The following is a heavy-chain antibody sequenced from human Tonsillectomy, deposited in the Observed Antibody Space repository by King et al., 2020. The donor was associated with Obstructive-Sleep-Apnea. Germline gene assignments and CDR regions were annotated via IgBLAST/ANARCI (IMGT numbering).Heavy chain of an antibody. D-gene: IGHD6-13*01. J-gene: IGHJ5*02. CDR1: GFTFSSYC. V-gene: IGHV3-30*02. CDR2: IVYDGTNQ. CDR3: AKGYSSFDP. Sequence: VQLVESGGGVVQPGRSLRLSCAASGFTFSSYCMHWVRQAPGKGLEWVAFIVYDGTNQYYADSVKGRFTISRDNSKNTLYLQINSLRAEDTAVYYCAKGYSSFDPWGQGTLVTVSS.